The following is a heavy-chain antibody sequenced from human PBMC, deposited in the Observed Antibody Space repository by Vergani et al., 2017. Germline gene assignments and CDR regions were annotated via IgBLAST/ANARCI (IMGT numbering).Heavy chain of an antibody. D-gene: IGHD3-9*01. CDR1: GFTFSDHY. Sequence: EVQLLQSEGAVVQPGGSLRLSCAASGFTFSDHYMSWVRQAPGKGLEWISYMSSGDSIYYADSVKGRFTVSRDNTKNTLYLQMNSLRAEDTAVYYCARETDTGSSVSYNYYAMDVWGQGTTVSVSS. CDR3: ARETDTGSSVSYNYYAMDV. CDR2: MSSGDSI. V-gene: IGHV3-69-1*02. J-gene: IGHJ6*02.